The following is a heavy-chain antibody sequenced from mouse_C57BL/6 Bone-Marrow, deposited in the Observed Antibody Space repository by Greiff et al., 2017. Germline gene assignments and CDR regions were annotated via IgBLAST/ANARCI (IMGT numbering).Heavy chain of an antibody. V-gene: IGHV5-6*02. CDR1: GFTFSSYG. CDR2: ISSGGSYT. CDR3: ARPLTFYFDY. J-gene: IGHJ2*01. Sequence: VKLVESGGDLVKPGGSLKLSCAASGFTFSSYGMSWVRQTPDKRLEWVATISSGGSYTYYPDSVKGRFTISRDNAKNTLYLQMSSLKSEDTAMYYCARPLTFYFDYWGQGTTLTVSS.